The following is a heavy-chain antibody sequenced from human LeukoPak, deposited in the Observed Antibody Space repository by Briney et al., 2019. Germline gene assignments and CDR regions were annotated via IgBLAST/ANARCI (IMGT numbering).Heavy chain of an antibody. Sequence: ASVKVSCKASGYTFTSYDINWVRQATGQGLEWRGWMNPNSGNTGYAQKFQGRVTITRNTCISTAYMELSSLRSEDTAVYYCARGAKYYDFWSGYYVDAGWFDPWGQGTLVTVSS. CDR1: GYTFTSYD. V-gene: IGHV1-8*03. CDR2: MNPNSGNT. J-gene: IGHJ5*02. D-gene: IGHD3-3*01. CDR3: ARGAKYYDFWSGYYVDAGWFDP.